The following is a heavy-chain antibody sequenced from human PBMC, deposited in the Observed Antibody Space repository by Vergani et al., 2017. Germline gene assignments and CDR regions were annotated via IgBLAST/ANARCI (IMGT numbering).Heavy chain of an antibody. CDR3: ARLYGRDSSGSKYFYY. D-gene: IGHD3-22*01. CDR1: GYSFTNYW. Sequence: EVQLVQSGAEVKKPGESLKISCQISGYSFTNYWIGWVRQMPGKGLEWMGIIHPADSDTRYSPSFQGQVTISVDKSISTAYLQRSSLRASDSAMYYCARLYGRDSSGSKYFYYWGQGTLGTVPS. V-gene: IGHV5-51*01. J-gene: IGHJ4*02. CDR2: IHPADSDT.